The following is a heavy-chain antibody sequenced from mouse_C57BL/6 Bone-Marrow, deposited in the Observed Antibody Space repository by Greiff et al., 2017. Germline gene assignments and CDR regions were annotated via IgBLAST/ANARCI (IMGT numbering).Heavy chain of an antibody. CDR2: ISSGGSSD. CDR1: GFTFSSYG. Sequence: EVKLVESGGDLVKPGGSLKLSCAVSGFTFSSYGMSWVRQTPDKRLEWVATISSGGSSDYYPDSVKGRFTISRDNAKNTLYLQRSSLKSEDTAMYYCAAQALFLYAMDYWGQGTSVTVSS. V-gene: IGHV5-6*01. J-gene: IGHJ4*01. D-gene: IGHD3-2*02. CDR3: AAQALFLYAMDY.